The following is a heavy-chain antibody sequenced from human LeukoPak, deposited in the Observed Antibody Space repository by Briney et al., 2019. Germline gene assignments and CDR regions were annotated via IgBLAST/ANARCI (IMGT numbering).Heavy chain of an antibody. V-gene: IGHV4-59*01. CDR2: IYNSGSI. D-gene: IGHD2-15*01. CDR1: GGSFSGYY. J-gene: IGHJ3*02. CDR3: ATKVRGGFDI. Sequence: SETLSLTCAVYGGSFSGYYWSWIRQSPGKGLEWIGYIYNSGSINYNPSLKSRVTISVDTSKNQFSLKLSSVTAADTAIYYCATKVRGGFDIWGQGTMVTVSS.